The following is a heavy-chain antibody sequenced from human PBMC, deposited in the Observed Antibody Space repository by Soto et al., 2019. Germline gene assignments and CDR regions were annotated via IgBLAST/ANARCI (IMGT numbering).Heavy chain of an antibody. D-gene: IGHD5-18*01. CDR3: AKEGDLIGYNYGSCFDY. CDR1: GFTFSSYS. J-gene: IGHJ4*02. V-gene: IGHV3-23*01. Sequence: EVQLLESGGGLVQPGGSLRLSCAASGFTFSSYSMSWVRQAPGKGLEWVSAITGSGGRTYYADSVKGRFTISRDNSKNTLYLQMNSLRAEDTAVYYWAKEGDLIGYNYGSCFDYWGQGTLVTVSS. CDR2: ITGSGGRT.